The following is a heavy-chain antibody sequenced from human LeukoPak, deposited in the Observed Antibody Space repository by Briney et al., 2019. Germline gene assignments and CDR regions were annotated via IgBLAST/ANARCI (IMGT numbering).Heavy chain of an antibody. CDR2: IYYSGST. V-gene: IGHV4-59*01. J-gene: IGHJ5*02. D-gene: IGHD6-19*01. CDR1: GGSISSYY. Sequence: SETLSLTCTVSGGSISSYYWSWIRQPSGKGLEWIGYIYYSGSTNYNPSLKSRVTISVDTSKNQFSLKLSSVTAADTAVYYCARVSYSSGRYGVWFDPWGQGTLVTVSS. CDR3: ARVSYSSGRYGVWFDP.